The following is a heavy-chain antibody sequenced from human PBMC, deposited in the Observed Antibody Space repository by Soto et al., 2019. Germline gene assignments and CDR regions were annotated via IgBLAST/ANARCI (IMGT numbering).Heavy chain of an antibody. CDR1: GYTFTDYY. V-gene: IGHV1-2*02. Sequence: QVQLVQSGAEVKEPGASVKVSCKTSGYTFTDYYIYWVRQAPGQGLEWMGWINSDSGGTYYAQNFQGRVTMTRDTSISTAYVELIRLTPDDTAVYYCARPFCGSNSCHGWFAPWGQGTLVTVSS. D-gene: IGHD2-2*01. CDR3: ARPFCGSNSCHGWFAP. J-gene: IGHJ5*02. CDR2: INSDSGGT.